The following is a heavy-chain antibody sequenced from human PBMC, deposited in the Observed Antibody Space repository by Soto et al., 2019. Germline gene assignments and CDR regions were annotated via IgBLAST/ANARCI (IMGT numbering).Heavy chain of an antibody. CDR2: ISYTVDA. CDR1: AGSLSRYY. Sequence: HVQLQESGPGLVKPSEPLSLTCSVSAGSLSRYYWGWVRQSPGEGLQWIAHISYTVDASYNPSLKSRVTISLDTSKNQIALRLMSVTAADTAVYYCVGSLMSRAMESFDYWGQGTLVTASS. CDR3: VGSLMSRAMESFDY. D-gene: IGHD5-18*01. J-gene: IGHJ4*02. V-gene: IGHV4-59*01.